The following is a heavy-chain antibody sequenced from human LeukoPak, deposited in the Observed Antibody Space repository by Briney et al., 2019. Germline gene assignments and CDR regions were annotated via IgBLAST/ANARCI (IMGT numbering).Heavy chain of an antibody. CDR1: GFTFSSYA. Sequence: GGSLRLSCAASGFTFSSYAMSWVRQAPGKGLEWVSAISGSGGSTYYADSVKGRFTISRDNSKNTLYLQMNSLRAEDTAVYYCAKGAGSSWYSGYYFDYWGQGTLVTVSS. CDR3: AKGAGSSWYSGYYFDY. D-gene: IGHD6-13*01. CDR2: ISGSGGST. V-gene: IGHV3-23*01. J-gene: IGHJ4*02.